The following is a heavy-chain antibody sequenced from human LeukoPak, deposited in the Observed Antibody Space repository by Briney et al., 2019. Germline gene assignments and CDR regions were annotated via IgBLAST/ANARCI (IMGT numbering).Heavy chain of an antibody. Sequence: GGSLRLSCAASGFTFSNSNMNWVRQAPGKGLEWVAVIWYDGSNKYYADSVKGRFTISRDNSKNTLYLQMNSLRAEDTAVYYCARNGGSYWDYFDYWGQGTLVTVSS. V-gene: IGHV3-33*08. J-gene: IGHJ4*02. CDR3: ARNGGSYWDYFDY. D-gene: IGHD1-26*01. CDR1: GFTFSNSN. CDR2: IWYDGSNK.